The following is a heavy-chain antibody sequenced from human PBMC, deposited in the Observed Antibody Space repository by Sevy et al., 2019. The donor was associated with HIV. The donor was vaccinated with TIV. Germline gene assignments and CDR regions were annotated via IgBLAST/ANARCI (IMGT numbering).Heavy chain of an antibody. Sequence: SETLSLTCAVSGFSITTAYYWGWIRQPPGKGPEWIGSLYHSGSTSFNPSLKSRVTISVDTSKNPFSLKLGSVTAADTAVYYCARGDYYDTSGYYSYYFGSWGQGTLVTVSS. D-gene: IGHD3-22*01. CDR2: LYHSGST. CDR3: ARGDYYDTSGYYSYYFGS. CDR1: GFSITTAYY. J-gene: IGHJ4*02. V-gene: IGHV4-38-2*01.